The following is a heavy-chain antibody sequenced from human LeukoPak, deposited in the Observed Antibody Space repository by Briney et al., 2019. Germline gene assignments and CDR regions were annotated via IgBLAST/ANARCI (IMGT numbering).Heavy chain of an antibody. J-gene: IGHJ4*02. CDR1: GFTFSNYE. Sequence: GGSLRLSCAASGFTFSNYEMAWVRQAPGRGLEWVSYISVSASPMYYADSVKGRFTISRDNAKNSLYLQMNSLRAEDTAVYYCARKSGDLDYWGQGTLVTVSS. V-gene: IGHV3-48*03. D-gene: IGHD3-10*01. CDR2: ISVSASPM. CDR3: ARKSGDLDY.